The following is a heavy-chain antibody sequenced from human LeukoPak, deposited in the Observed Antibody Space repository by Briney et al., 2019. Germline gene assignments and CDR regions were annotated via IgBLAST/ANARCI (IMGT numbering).Heavy chain of an antibody. CDR3: ARHATATPNWFDP. Sequence: SETLSLTCTVSGGSISSYYWSWIRQPPGKGLEWIGYIYDSGSTNYNPSLKSRVTISVDASKNQYPLKLSSVTAADTAVYYCARHATATPNWFDPWGQGTLVTVSS. CDR2: IYDSGST. V-gene: IGHV4-59*08. CDR1: GGSISSYY. J-gene: IGHJ5*02. D-gene: IGHD5-12*01.